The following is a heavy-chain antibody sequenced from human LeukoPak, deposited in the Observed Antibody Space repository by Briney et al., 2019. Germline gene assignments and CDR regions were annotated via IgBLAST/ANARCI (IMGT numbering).Heavy chain of an antibody. CDR2: ISGSGGST. V-gene: IGHV3-23*01. J-gene: IGHJ4*02. CDR3: ATDSYDSSGYSLYYFDY. Sequence: QTGGSLRLSCAATGFIFSSYGMSWVRQAPGKGLEWVSGISGSGGSTYYADSVKGRFTISRDNSKNTLYLQMNSLRAEDTAAYYCATDSYDSSGYSLYYFDYWGQGTLVTVSS. CDR1: GFIFSSYG. D-gene: IGHD3-22*01.